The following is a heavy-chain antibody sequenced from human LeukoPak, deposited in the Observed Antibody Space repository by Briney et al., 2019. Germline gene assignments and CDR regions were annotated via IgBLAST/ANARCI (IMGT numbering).Heavy chain of an antibody. V-gene: IGHV3-48*03. CDR3: ARGPSGYHNT. J-gene: IGHJ4*02. CDR1: GFTFSSYE. D-gene: IGHD5-12*01. Sequence: GGSLRLSCAASGFTFSSYEMHWVRQAPGKGLEWVSYISSSGSTIYYADSVKGRFTISRENAKSSLYLQMNSLRAEDTAVYYCARGPSGYHNTGGQGTLVTVSS. CDR2: ISSSGSTI.